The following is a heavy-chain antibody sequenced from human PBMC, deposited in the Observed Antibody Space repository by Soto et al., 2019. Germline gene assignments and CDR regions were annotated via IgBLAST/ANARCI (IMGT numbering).Heavy chain of an antibody. CDR1: GYSFTSYW. CDR2: IYPGDSDT. J-gene: IGHJ6*02. Sequence: PGESLKISCKGSGYSFTSYWIGWVRQMPGKGLEWMGIIYPGDSDTRYSPSFQGQVTISADKSISTAYLQWSSLKASDAAMYYCARGGEYDFWSGYYSSSYYYYGMDVWGQGTTVTVSS. V-gene: IGHV5-51*01. CDR3: ARGGEYDFWSGYYSSSYYYYGMDV. D-gene: IGHD3-3*01.